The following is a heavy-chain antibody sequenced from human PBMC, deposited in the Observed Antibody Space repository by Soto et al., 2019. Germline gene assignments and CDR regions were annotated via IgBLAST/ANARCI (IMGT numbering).Heavy chain of an antibody. V-gene: IGHV1-69*01. Sequence: QVQLVQSGAEVKKPGSSVKVSCKASGGTFSSYAISWVRQAPGQGLEWMGGISPIFGTANYAQKLQGRVTITADESTSTAYMELSSLRSEDTAVYYCARRWPPHYFDYWGQGTLVTVSS. D-gene: IGHD2-15*01. CDR3: ARRWPPHYFDY. J-gene: IGHJ4*02. CDR2: ISPIFGTA. CDR1: GGTFSSYA.